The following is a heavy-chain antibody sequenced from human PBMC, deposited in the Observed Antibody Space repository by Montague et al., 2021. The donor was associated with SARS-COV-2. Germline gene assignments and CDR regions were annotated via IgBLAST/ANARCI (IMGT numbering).Heavy chain of an antibody. Sequence: SETLSLTCAVYGGSFSGYYWSWIRQPPGKGLEWIGYIYYSGSTNYNPSLKSRVTISVDTSKNQFSLKLGSVTAADTAVYYCARDIGGSTVTTGGFDYWGQGTLVTVSS. J-gene: IGHJ4*02. D-gene: IGHD4-17*01. V-gene: IGHV4-59*12. CDR1: GGSFSGYY. CDR3: ARDIGGSTVTTGGFDY. CDR2: IYYSGST.